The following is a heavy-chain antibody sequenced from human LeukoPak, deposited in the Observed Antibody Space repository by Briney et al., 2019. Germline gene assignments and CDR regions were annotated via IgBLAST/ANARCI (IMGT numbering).Heavy chain of an antibody. Sequence: GGSLRLSCAASRFTLKNYGMHWIRQAPGKGLEWVAVIWYDGSNTYYADSVKGRFSISRDNSRGTLYLQMNSLRAEDTAVYYCTRDIRSTYFDYRGQGTLVTVSS. CDR1: RFTLKNYG. D-gene: IGHD3-3*02. CDR3: TRDIRSTYFDY. V-gene: IGHV3-33*01. CDR2: IWYDGSNT. J-gene: IGHJ4*02.